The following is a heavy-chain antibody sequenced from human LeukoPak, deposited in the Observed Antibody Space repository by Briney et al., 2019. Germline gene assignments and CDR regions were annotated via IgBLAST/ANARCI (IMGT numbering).Heavy chain of an antibody. D-gene: IGHD3-16*01. Sequence: SQTLSLTCAISGDSVSSNSAAWNWIRQSPSRGLEWLGRTYYRSKWYNDYAVSVKSRITINPDTSKNQFSLQLNSVTPEDTAVYYCARTLGGNYYYYYYYMDVWGKGTTVTVSS. J-gene: IGHJ6*03. V-gene: IGHV6-1*01. CDR2: TYYRSKWYN. CDR1: GDSVSSNSAA. CDR3: ARTLGGNYYYYYYYMDV.